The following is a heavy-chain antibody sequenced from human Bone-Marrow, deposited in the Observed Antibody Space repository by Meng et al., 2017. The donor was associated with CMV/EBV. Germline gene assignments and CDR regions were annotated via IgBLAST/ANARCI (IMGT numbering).Heavy chain of an antibody. V-gene: IGHV3-21*01. D-gene: IGHD6-19*01. CDR3: ARDRVYSSGWSDY. Sequence: GESLKISCAASGFTFSSYWMSWVRQAPGKGLEWVSSISSSSSYIYYADSVKGRFTISRDNAKNSLYLQMNSLRAEDTAVYYCARDRVYSSGWSDYWGQGPLVTFYS. J-gene: IGHJ4*02. CDR1: GFTFSSYW. CDR2: ISSSSSYI.